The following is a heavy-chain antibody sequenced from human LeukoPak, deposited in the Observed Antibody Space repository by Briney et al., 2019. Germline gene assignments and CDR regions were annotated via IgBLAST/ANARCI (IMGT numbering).Heavy chain of an antibody. Sequence: PSETLSLTCAVYGGSFSGYYWSWIRQPPGKGLEWIGEINHSGSTNYNPSLKSRVTISVDTSKNQFSLKLSSVTAADTAVYYCARYRGWGYSGYAYYWGQGTLVTVSS. CDR2: INHSGST. J-gene: IGHJ4*02. CDR3: ARYRGWGYSGYAYY. V-gene: IGHV4-34*01. D-gene: IGHD5-12*01. CDR1: GGSFSGYY.